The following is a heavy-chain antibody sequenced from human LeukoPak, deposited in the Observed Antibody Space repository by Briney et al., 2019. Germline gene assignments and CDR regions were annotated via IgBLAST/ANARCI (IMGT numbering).Heavy chain of an antibody. Sequence: ASVKVSCKASGYTFTSYAMNWVRQAPGQGLEWMGWINTNTGNPTYAQGFTGRFVFSLDTSVSTAYLQISSLKAEDTAVYYCARDGNYDFWSGYIISPWRNYYMDVWGKGTTVTVSS. CDR1: GYTFTSYA. CDR3: ARDGNYDFWSGYIISPWRNYYMDV. CDR2: INTNTGNP. D-gene: IGHD3-3*01. J-gene: IGHJ6*03. V-gene: IGHV7-4-1*02.